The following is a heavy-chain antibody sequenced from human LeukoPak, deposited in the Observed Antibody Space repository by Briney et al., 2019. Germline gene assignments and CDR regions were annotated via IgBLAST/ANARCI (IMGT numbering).Heavy chain of an antibody. J-gene: IGHJ5*02. CDR3: ATNDFNNWFDP. Sequence: GGSLRLSCAASGXTFSTYAMSWVRQAPEKGLEWVSGISASGGSVSYADSVKGRFTISRDNSKNTLYLQMNSLRAEDTAMYYCATNDFNNWFDPWGQGTLVTVSS. CDR1: GXTFSTYA. V-gene: IGHV3-23*01. D-gene: IGHD3/OR15-3a*01. CDR2: ISASGGSV.